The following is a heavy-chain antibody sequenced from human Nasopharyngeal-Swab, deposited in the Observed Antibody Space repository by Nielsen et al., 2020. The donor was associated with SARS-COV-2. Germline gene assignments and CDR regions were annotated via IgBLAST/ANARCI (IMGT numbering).Heavy chain of an antibody. J-gene: IGHJ6*02. CDR3: ARVRVVATTYYYYGMDV. D-gene: IGHD5-12*01. CDR1: GFTFSSYA. CDR2: ISYDGSNK. V-gene: IGHV3-30-3*01. Sequence: GESLKISCAASGFTFSSYAMHWVRQAPGKGLEWVAVISYDGSNKYYADSVKGRFTISRDNAKNSLYLQMNSLRAEDTAVYYCARVRVVATTYYYYGMDVWGQGTTVTVSS.